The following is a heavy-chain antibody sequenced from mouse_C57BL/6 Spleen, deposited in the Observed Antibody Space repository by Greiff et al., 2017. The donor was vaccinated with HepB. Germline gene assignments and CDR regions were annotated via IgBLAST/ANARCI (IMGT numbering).Heavy chain of an antibody. CDR2: IYPRSGNT. D-gene: IGHD1-1*01. Sequence: VKLQESGAELARPGASVKLSCKASGYTFTSYGISWVKQRTGQGLEWIGEIYPRSGNTYYNEKFKGKATLTADKSSSTAYMELRSLTSEDSAVYFCAREGVITTVVVPFWGQGTTLTVSS. CDR3: AREGVITTVVVPF. J-gene: IGHJ2*01. CDR1: GYTFTSYG. V-gene: IGHV1-81*01.